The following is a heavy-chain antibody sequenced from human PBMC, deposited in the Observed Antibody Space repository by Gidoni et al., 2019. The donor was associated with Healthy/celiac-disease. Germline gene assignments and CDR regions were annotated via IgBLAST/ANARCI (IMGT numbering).Heavy chain of an antibody. CDR1: GFTFSSYG. CDR3: AKNSGSYVGNAFDI. CDR2: ISYDGRNK. V-gene: IGHV3-30*18. J-gene: IGHJ3*02. D-gene: IGHD1-26*01. Sequence: QVQLVESGGGVVQPGRSLRLSCAASGFTFSSYGMHWVRQAPGKGLEWVAVISYDGRNKYYADSVKGRFTISRDNSKNTPYLQMNSLRAEDTAVYYCAKNSGSYVGNAFDIWGQGTMVTVSS.